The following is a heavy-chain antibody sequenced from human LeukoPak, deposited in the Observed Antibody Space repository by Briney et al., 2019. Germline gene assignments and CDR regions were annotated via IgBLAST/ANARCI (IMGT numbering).Heavy chain of an antibody. Sequence: PGGSLRLSCAASGFTVSSNYMSWVRQAPGKGLEWVSVIYSGGSTYYADSVKGRFTISRDNSKNTLYLQMNSLRAEDTAVYYCARLYSYYYYYMDVWGKGTTVTISS. J-gene: IGHJ6*03. V-gene: IGHV3-53*01. CDR1: GFTVSSNY. CDR3: ARLYSYYYYYMDV. CDR2: IYSGGST. D-gene: IGHD2-2*02.